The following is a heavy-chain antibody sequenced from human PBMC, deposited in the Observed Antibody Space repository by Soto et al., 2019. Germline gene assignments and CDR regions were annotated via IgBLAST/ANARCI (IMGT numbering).Heavy chain of an antibody. Sequence: SETLSLTCTVSGGPISSYYWSWIRQPPGKGLEWIGYIYYSGSTNYNPSLKSRVTISVDTSKNQFSLKLSSVTAADTAVYYCASSSGGDTAMFSPPYYYYYGMGVWGQGTTVTVSS. D-gene: IGHD5-18*01. J-gene: IGHJ6*02. CDR1: GGPISSYY. V-gene: IGHV4-59*01. CDR2: IYYSGST. CDR3: ASSSGGDTAMFSPPYYYYYGMGV.